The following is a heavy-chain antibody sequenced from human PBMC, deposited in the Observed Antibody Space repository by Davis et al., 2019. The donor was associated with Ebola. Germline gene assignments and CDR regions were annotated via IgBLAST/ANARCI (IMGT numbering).Heavy chain of an antibody. D-gene: IGHD1-1*01. Sequence: AASVKVSCKASGYTFTSYGITWVRQAPGQGLEWMGWINPHNGNTNYAQNVQGRVTMTTYTSTTTAYMEVGSLRSDDTAVYCCARAQFPTTSDHWGQGTLVTVSS. V-gene: IGHV1-18*04. CDR2: INPHNGNT. CDR3: ARAQFPTTSDH. J-gene: IGHJ4*02. CDR1: GYTFTSYG.